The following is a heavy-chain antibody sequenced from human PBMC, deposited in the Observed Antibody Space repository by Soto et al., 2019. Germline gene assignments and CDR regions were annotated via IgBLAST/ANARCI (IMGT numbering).Heavy chain of an antibody. CDR1: GFSISSINW. CDR3: ASSGTGISYYYYYGMDV. D-gene: IGHD3-10*01. V-gene: IGHV4-4*02. Sequence: SDTLSLTSAVAGFSISSINWWSLGRHPPGKGLEWIGEIYHSGSTNYNPSLKSRVTISVDKSKNQFSLKLSSVTAADTAVYYCASSGTGISYYYYYGMDVWGQGTTVTAP. CDR2: IYHSGST. J-gene: IGHJ6*02.